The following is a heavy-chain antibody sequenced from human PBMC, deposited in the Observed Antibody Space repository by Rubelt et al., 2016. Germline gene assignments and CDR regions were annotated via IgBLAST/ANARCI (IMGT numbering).Heavy chain of an antibody. CDR3: TRAVSGSYRPFEI. J-gene: IGHJ3*02. CDR2: ISWNGAGI. V-gene: IGHV3-20*01. D-gene: IGHD1-26*01. Sequence: EVQLLESGGGAVRPGGSLRLSCATSGFNFDDYGISWVRQVPGKGLEWVSGISWNGAGIGYADSVEGRFSISRDYAKNSVHLQMNSLRVEDTALYHCTRAVSGSYRPFEIWGQGTMVTVSS. CDR1: GFNFDDYG.